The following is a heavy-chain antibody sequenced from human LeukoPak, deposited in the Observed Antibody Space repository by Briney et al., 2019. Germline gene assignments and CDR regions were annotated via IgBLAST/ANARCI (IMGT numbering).Heavy chain of an antibody. J-gene: IGHJ6*02. CDR3: TRDANHYGGMDV. CDR1: GITVSKYW. Sequence: GGSLRLSCAVSGITVSKYWMHWVRQVPGKGLVWVSRIHSDGSTTDYADSVRGRFTITRDSAKNTLYLEMNSLRVEDTAVYYCTRDANHYGGMDVWGQGTTVTVSS. CDR2: IHSDGSTT. V-gene: IGHV3-74*01.